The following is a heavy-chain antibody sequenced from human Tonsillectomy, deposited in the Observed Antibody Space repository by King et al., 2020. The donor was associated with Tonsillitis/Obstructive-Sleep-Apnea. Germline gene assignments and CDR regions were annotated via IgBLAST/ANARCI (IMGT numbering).Heavy chain of an antibody. J-gene: IGHJ4*02. Sequence: VQLVESGGGLVKPGGSLRLSCAASGFTFSSYSINWGRPAPGKGLGWVSSISISSIYINYADSGKGQLTISRKNAKNSLYLQMNSLRAEDTAVYYCATYSSGYYPCYWGQGTLVTVSS. CDR3: ATYSSGYYPCY. V-gene: IGHV3-21*01. CDR1: GFTFSSYS. D-gene: IGHD3-22*01. CDR2: ISISSIYI.